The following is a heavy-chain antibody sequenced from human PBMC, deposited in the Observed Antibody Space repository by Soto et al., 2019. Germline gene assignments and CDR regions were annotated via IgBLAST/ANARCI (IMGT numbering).Heavy chain of an antibody. CDR2: INHSGST. CDR3: ARRYFGGVIAPHNWFDP. Sequence: QVQLQQWGAGLLKPSETLSLTCAVYGGSFSGYYWSWIRQPPGKGLEWIGEINHSGSTNYNPSLKSRVTISVDTSTNQFSLKLSSVTAADTAVYYCARRYFGGVIAPHNWFDPWGQGTLVTVSS. V-gene: IGHV4-34*01. J-gene: IGHJ5*02. D-gene: IGHD3-16*02. CDR1: GGSFSGYY.